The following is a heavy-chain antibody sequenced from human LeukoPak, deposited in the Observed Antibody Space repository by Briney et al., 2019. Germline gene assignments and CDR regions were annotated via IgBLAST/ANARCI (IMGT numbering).Heavy chain of an antibody. CDR2: FGGSGGTI. Sequence: GGSLRLSCAASGFTFSTYAMSWVRQAPGKGLEWVSHFGGSGGTIYYADSVKGRFTISRDNSKNTLYLLMNCLRAEDTAVYYCARSDCGGDCHLLDYWGQGTLVTVSS. CDR3: ARSDCGGDCHLLDY. J-gene: IGHJ4*02. CDR1: GFTFSTYA. D-gene: IGHD2-21*02. V-gene: IGHV3-23*01.